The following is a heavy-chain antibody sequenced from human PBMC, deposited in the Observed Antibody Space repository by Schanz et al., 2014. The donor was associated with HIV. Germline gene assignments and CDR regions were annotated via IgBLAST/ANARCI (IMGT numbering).Heavy chain of an antibody. Sequence: QVQLVESGGGVVQPGRSLRLSCAGSGFSFDTFGIHWVRQAPGKGLEWVAVISYDAVNKFYADSVQGRFTISRDNAKNSLFLQMNSLGAEDTAVFYCVRMDGHYAYWGQGTLVTVS. D-gene: IGHD4-17*01. CDR3: VRMDGHYAY. V-gene: IGHV3-30*03. CDR2: ISYDAVNK. CDR1: GFSFDTFG. J-gene: IGHJ4*02.